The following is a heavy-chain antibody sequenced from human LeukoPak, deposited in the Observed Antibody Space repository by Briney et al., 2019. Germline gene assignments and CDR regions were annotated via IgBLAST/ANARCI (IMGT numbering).Heavy chain of an antibody. V-gene: IGHV4-4*07. CDR1: GGSISSYY. CDR3: ARLFSPGAVFWSGYYFKGAYYFDY. Sequence: PSETLSLTCTVSGGSISSYYWSWIRQPAGKGLEWIGRIHTSGSTDYNPSLKSRVTMSVDTSKNQFSLKLRSVTAADTAVYYCARLFSPGAVFWSGYYFKGAYYFDYWGQGTLVTVSS. CDR2: IHTSGST. J-gene: IGHJ4*02. D-gene: IGHD3-3*01.